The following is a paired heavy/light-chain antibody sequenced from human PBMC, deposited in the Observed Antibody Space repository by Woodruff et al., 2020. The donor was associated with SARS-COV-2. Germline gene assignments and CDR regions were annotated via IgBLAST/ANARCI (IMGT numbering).Light chain of an antibody. CDR3: QQYHNWPPWT. Sequence: EIVLTQSPGTLSLSPGERATLSCRASQSVSSSYLAWYQQKPGQAPRLLIYGASSRATGIPDRFSGSGSGTDFTLTISSLQSEDFAVYYCQQYHNWPPWTFGQGTKVEIK. CDR2: GAS. V-gene: IGKV3-20*01. CDR1: QSVSSSY. J-gene: IGKJ1*01.
Heavy chain of an antibody. CDR2: ISSSSSYI. CDR1: GFTFSSYS. J-gene: IGHJ4*02. V-gene: IGHV3-21*01. CDR3: AGDVLLWFATGFRGSFDY. Sequence: EVQLVESGGGLVKPGGSLRLSCAASGFTFSSYSMNWVRQAPGKGLEWVSSISSSSSYIYYADSVKGRFTISRDNAKNSLYLQMNSLRAEDTAVYYCAGDVLLWFATGFRGSFDYWGQGTLVTVSS. D-gene: IGHD3-10*01.